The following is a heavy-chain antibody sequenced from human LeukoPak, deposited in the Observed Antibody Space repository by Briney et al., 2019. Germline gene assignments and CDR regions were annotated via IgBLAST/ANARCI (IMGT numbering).Heavy chain of an antibody. Sequence: SETLSLTCTVSGGSISSSSYYWGWIRQPPGKGLEWIGSIYYSGSTYYNPSLKSRVAISVDTSKNQFSLKLSSVTAADTAVYYCARGVGAAAGLDYWGQGTRVTVSS. J-gene: IGHJ4*02. CDR2: IYYSGST. CDR1: GGSISSSSYY. CDR3: ARGVGAAAGLDY. V-gene: IGHV4-39*07. D-gene: IGHD6-13*01.